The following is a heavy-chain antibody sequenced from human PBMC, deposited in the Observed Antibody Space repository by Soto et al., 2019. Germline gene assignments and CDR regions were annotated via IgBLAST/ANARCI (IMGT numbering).Heavy chain of an antibody. CDR3: ARVGRYSDLYYSYGLDV. CDR2: ISAYNGNK. CDR1: GYTFTSYG. D-gene: IGHD4-17*01. V-gene: IGHV1-18*01. J-gene: IGHJ6*02. Sequence: ASVKVSCKASGYTFTSYGISWVRQAPGQGLEWMGWISAYNGNKDYAQKFQGRVTMTTDTSTSTAYMELRSLRSDDTAVYHCARVGRYSDLYYSYGLDVWGLGTTVTVS.